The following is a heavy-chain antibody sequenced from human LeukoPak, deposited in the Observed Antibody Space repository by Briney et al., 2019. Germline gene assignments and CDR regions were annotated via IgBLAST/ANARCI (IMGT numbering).Heavy chain of an antibody. CDR2: IYTSGST. CDR1: GYSISSGYY. J-gene: IGHJ2*01. Sequence: RTSETLSLTCTVSGYSISSGYYWSWIRQPAGKGLEWIGRIYTSGSTNYNPSLKSRVTMSVDTSKNQFPLKLSSVTAADTAVYYCARVPYWYFDLWGRGTLVTVSS. V-gene: IGHV4-4*07. CDR3: ARVPYWYFDL.